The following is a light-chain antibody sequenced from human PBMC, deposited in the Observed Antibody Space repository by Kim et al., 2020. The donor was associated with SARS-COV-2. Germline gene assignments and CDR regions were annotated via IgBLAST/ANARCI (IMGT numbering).Light chain of an antibody. V-gene: IGLV1-44*01. CDR2: SNN. CDR3: AVWDDSLNGVV. J-gene: IGLJ2*01. CDR1: SSNIGRNT. Sequence: GQRGTISCSGSSSNIGRNTVNWYQQHPGTAPKLLIYSNNQRPSGVPDRFSGSKSGTSASLAISGLQSEDDADYYCAVWDDSLNGVVFGGGTQLTVL.